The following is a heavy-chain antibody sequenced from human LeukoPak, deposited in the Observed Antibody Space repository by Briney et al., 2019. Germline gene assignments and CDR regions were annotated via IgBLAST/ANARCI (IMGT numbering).Heavy chain of an antibody. CDR2: IVVGSGNT. D-gene: IGHD4/OR15-4a*01. V-gene: IGHV1-58*02. J-gene: IGHJ4*02. CDR3: AAIPYYDYGGIYYFDY. CDR1: GFTFTSSA. Sequence: GTSVKVSCKASGFTFTSSAMQWVRQARGQRLEWIGWIVVGSGNTNYAQKFQERVTITRDMSTRTAYMELSSLRSEDTAVYYCAAIPYYDYGGIYYFDYWGQGTLVTVSS.